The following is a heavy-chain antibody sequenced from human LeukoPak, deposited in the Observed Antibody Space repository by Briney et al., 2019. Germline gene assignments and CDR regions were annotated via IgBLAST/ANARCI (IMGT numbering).Heavy chain of an antibody. J-gene: IGHJ6*03. CDR2: FDPEDGET. D-gene: IGHD6-13*01. CDR1: GYTFTSYY. CDR3: AVGTTRVRAAAAFYYYYYMDV. Sequence: ASVKVSCKASGYTFTSYYMHWVRQAPGKGLEWMGGFDPEDGETIYAQKLQGRVTMTEDSSTDTAYMELSSLRSEDTAVYYCAVGTTRVRAAAAFYYYYYMDVWGKGTTVTISS. V-gene: IGHV1-24*01.